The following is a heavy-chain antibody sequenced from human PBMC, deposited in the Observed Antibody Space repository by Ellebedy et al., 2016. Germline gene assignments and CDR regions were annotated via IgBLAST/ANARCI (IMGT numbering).Heavy chain of an antibody. CDR3: ARVGGYYDYFDY. V-gene: IGHV3-53*01. Sequence: GGSLRLSCAASGFTFSSNYMSWVRQAPGKGLEWVSVIYSGGSTYYADSVKGRFTISRDNSKNTLYLQMNSLRAEDTAVYYCARVGGYYDYFDYWGQGTLVTVSS. J-gene: IGHJ4*02. D-gene: IGHD3-3*01. CDR2: IYSGGST. CDR1: GFTFSSNY.